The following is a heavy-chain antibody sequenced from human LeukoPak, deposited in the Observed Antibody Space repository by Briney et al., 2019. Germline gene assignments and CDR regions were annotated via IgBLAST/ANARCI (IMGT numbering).Heavy chain of an antibody. Sequence: GGSLRLSCAASGFTFRDYGMSWVRQAPGKGLEWVSSINNAGVNTHYADSVKGRFTISRDNAKNSLYLQMNSLRVEDTAVYYCARANPVRGVDPWGQGTLVTVSS. D-gene: IGHD3-10*01. CDR1: GFTFRDYG. CDR3: ARANPVRGVDP. J-gene: IGHJ5*02. V-gene: IGHV3-11*06. CDR2: INNAGVNT.